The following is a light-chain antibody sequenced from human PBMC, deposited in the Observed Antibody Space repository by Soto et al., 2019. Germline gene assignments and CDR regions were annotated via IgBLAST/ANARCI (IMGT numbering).Light chain of an antibody. J-gene: IGKJ5*01. CDR3: QQRSNWPLIT. V-gene: IGKV3-11*01. CDR2: DAP. Sequence: EIVLTQSPGTLSLSPGERATFSCRASQSVSSYLAWYQQKPGQAPRLLIYDAPNRATGIPARFSGSGSGTDFTLTISSLEPEDFAVYYCQQRSNWPLITFGQGTRLEIK. CDR1: QSVSSY.